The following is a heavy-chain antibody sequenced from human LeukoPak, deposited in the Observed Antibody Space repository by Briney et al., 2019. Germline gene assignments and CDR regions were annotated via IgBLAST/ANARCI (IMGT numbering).Heavy chain of an antibody. CDR2: IYYSGST. V-gene: IGHV4-39*01. CDR1: GGSVSSSSYY. Sequence: PSETLSLTCTVYGGSVSSSSYYWGWIRQPPGKGLEWIGSIYYSGSTYYNSSLKSRVTISVDTSRNQFSLKLSSVTAADTAVYYCARRVEYSKAWDYWGQGTLVTVSS. CDR3: ARRVEYSKAWDY. D-gene: IGHD4-11*01. J-gene: IGHJ4*02.